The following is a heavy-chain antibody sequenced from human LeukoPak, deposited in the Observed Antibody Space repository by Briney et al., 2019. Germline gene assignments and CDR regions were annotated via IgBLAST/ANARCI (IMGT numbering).Heavy chain of an antibody. Sequence: SVRVSCKASGGTFSSYAISWVRQAPGQGLEWMGRIIPILGIANYAQKFQGRVTITADKSTSTAYMELSSLRSEDTAVYYCANLRYGGDAFDIWGQGTMVTVSS. V-gene: IGHV1-69*04. CDR3: ANLRYGGDAFDI. D-gene: IGHD4-17*01. CDR1: GGTFSSYA. CDR2: IIPILGIA. J-gene: IGHJ3*02.